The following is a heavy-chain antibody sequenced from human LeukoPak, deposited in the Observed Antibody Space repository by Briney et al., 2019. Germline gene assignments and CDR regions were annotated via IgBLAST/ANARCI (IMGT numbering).Heavy chain of an antibody. Sequence: PSGTLSLTCAVSGGSISSSNWWSWVRQPPGKGLEWIGESYNSGSTNYNPSLKSRVTISVDKSKNQFSLKLSSVTAADTAVYYCARVEGWELLGDYYYYTDVWGKGTTVTVSS. J-gene: IGHJ6*03. CDR2: SYNSGST. CDR3: ARVEGWELLGDYYYYTDV. D-gene: IGHD1-26*01. CDR1: GGSISSSNW. V-gene: IGHV4-4*02.